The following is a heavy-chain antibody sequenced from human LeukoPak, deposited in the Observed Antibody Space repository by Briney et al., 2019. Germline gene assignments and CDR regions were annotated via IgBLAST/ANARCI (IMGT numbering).Heavy chain of an antibody. Sequence: GGSLRLSCVVSGFTFSSYWMSWVRQAPGKGLEWVANIKQDGSEKYYVDSVKGRFTMSRDNAKSSLYLQMNSLRAEDTAVYYCARVQWELRGVGSYFEYWGQGALVTVSS. CDR2: IKQDGSEK. CDR1: GFTFSSYW. CDR3: ARVQWELRGVGSYFEY. D-gene: IGHD1-26*01. J-gene: IGHJ4*02. V-gene: IGHV3-7*01.